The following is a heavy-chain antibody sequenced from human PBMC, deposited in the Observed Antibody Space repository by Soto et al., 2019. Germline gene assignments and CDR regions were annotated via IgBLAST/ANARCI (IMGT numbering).Heavy chain of an antibody. J-gene: IGHJ6*02. CDR3: ATEGLHFSMVRGVMKTLARYFYGMDV. Sequence: EAQLVESGGGLVKPGGSLRLSCAASGFTFSNAWMSWVRQAPGKGLEWVGRIKSKADGGTVDYAAPVKGRFTISRDDSNNTLFLQKTRLKPDDTAVYYCATEGLHFSMVRGVMKTLARYFYGMDVWGQGTTVTVSS. V-gene: IGHV3-15*01. D-gene: IGHD3-10*01. CDR1: GFTFSNAW. CDR2: IKSKADGGTV.